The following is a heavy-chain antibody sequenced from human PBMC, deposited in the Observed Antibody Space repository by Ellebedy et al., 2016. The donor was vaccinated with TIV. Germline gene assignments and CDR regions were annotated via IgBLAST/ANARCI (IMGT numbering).Heavy chain of an antibody. CDR3: AIVPWFGELSSNVMDV. V-gene: IGHV5-51*01. CDR1: GDTFTSYW. Sequence: GESLKISCKGSGDTFTSYWIGWVRQMPGKGLEWMGIIYPADSYTQYSPSFQGQVTFSADRSISTAYLQWSSLKASDTAMYYCAIVPWFGELSSNVMDVWGQGTTVTVSS. D-gene: IGHD3-10*01. CDR2: IYPADSYT. J-gene: IGHJ6*02.